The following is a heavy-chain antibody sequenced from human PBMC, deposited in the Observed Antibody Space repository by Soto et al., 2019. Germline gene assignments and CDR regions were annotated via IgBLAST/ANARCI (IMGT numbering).Heavy chain of an antibody. CDR2: ISSSGSTI. D-gene: IGHD4-17*01. J-gene: IGHJ6*02. Sequence: EVQLVESGGGLVQPGGSLRLSCAASGFTFSSYEMNWVRQAPGKGLEWVSYISSSGSTIYYADSVKGRFTISRDNAKNSLYLQMNSRRAEDTAVYYCARADRVYGGPKIYYYGMDVWGQGTTVTVSS. V-gene: IGHV3-48*03. CDR1: GFTFSSYE. CDR3: ARADRVYGGPKIYYYGMDV.